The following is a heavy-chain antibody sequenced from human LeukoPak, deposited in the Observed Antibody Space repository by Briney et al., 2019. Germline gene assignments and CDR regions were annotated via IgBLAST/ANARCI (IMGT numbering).Heavy chain of an antibody. CDR2: INAGNGDT. D-gene: IGHD3-9*01. V-gene: IGHV1-3*03. J-gene: IGHJ4*02. Sequence: ASVEVSCKASGYTFTNFAIHWVRQAPGQGLEWMGWINAGNGDTKYSQEFQGRVTITRDTSANTAYMQLSSLRSEDMAVYYCARDPLQYHDLLTGSQPQYYFDFWGQGTLVTVSS. CDR1: GYTFTNFA. CDR3: ARDPLQYHDLLTGSQPQYYFDF.